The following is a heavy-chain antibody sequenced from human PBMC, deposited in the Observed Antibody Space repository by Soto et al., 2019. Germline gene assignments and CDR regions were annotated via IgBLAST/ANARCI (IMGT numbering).Heavy chain of an antibody. Sequence: QAQLVQSGPELKKPGSSVKVSCKAPGDTFNSYGISWVRQAPGQGLEWMGGIVPMFGTKNLALKFEDRVTITADELTTTVYMEIRGLTSEDTAVYYCARDLADVHLWDAFDVWGHGTRVTVSS. D-gene: IGHD6-13*01. J-gene: IGHJ3*01. CDR2: IVPMFGTK. V-gene: IGHV1-69*01. CDR3: ARDLADVHLWDAFDV. CDR1: GDTFNSYG.